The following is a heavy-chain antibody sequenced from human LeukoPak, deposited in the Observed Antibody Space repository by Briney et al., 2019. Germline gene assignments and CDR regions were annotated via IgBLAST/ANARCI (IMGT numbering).Heavy chain of an antibody. CDR1: GGSVSSYY. CDR2: IHNSGRT. CDR3: ARHGTISSESYFDY. D-gene: IGHD1-14*01. J-gene: IGHJ4*02. V-gene: IGHV4-59*08. Sequence: SETLSLTCSVSGGSVSSYYWSWIRQSPGMGLEWIGYIHNSGRTNYNPSLKSRVTGFVDTSKNQVSLRLSSVTAADTAVYYCARHGTISSESYFDYWGQGALVTVSS.